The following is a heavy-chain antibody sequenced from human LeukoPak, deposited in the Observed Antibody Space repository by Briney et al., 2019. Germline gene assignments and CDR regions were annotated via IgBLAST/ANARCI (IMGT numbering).Heavy chain of an antibody. CDR3: ARGRRDYGDYRAGGNFDF. V-gene: IGHV1-18*01. J-gene: IGHJ4*02. CDR2: ISAWSGNT. Sequence: GASVKVSCKASGYTFKNHGITWVRQAPGQGLEWMGWISAWSGNTNYAQKFQGRVTMTTDRSTSTAYMEVRSLTSDDTAVYYCARGRRDYGDYRAGGNFDFWGQGTLVSVSS. CDR1: GYTFKNHG. D-gene: IGHD4-17*01.